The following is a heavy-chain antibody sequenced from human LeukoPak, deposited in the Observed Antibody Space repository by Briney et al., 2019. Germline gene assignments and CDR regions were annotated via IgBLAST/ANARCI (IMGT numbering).Heavy chain of an antibody. J-gene: IGHJ6*03. CDR3: ARRLRFYYYYMDV. V-gene: IGHV4-34*01. D-gene: IGHD3-16*01. CDR1: GGSFSGFY. CDR2: INHSGST. Sequence: KTGGSLRLSCAVYGGSFSGFYWSWIRQPPGKGLEWIGEINHSGSTNYNPSLKSRVTISVDTSKNQFSLKLSSVTAADTAVYYCARRLRFYYYYMDVWGKGTTATISS.